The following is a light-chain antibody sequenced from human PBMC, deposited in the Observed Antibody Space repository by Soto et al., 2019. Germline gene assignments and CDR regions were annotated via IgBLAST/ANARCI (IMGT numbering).Light chain of an antibody. CDR2: GAS. CDR1: QSVSSD. Sequence: EAVMTQSPATLSVSAGERVTLSCRASQSVSSDLAWYQQKPGQAPRLLIYGASTRATDIPARFSGSGSGTEFTLTISSLQSEDFAVYYCQQYKNWPPLTFGQGTRLEI. V-gene: IGKV3-15*01. J-gene: IGKJ5*01. CDR3: QQYKNWPPLT.